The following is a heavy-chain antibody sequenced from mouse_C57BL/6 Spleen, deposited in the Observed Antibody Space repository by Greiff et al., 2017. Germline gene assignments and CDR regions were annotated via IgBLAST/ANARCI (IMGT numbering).Heavy chain of an antibody. Sequence: DVMLVESGGGLVKPGGSLTLSCAASGFTFSSYAMSWVRQTPEKRLEWVATISDGGSYTYYPDNVKGRFTISRDNTKNNLYLQMSHLKSEDTAMYYCARDGSSPWAMDYWGQGTSVTVSS. J-gene: IGHJ4*01. D-gene: IGHD1-1*01. CDR2: ISDGGSYT. V-gene: IGHV5-4*01. CDR1: GFTFSSYA. CDR3: ARDGSSPWAMDY.